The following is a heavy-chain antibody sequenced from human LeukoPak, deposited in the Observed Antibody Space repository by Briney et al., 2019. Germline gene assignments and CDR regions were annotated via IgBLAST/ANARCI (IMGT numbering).Heavy chain of an antibody. V-gene: IGHV3-13*01. Sequence: PGGSLRLSCAASGFTFSSYDMHWVRQATGKGLEWVSAIGTAGDTYYPGSVKGRFTISRENAKNPLYLQMNSLRAGDTAVYYCARVFRVRGVMYDYWGQGTLVTVSS. D-gene: IGHD3-10*01. CDR2: IGTAGDT. CDR1: GFTFSSYD. CDR3: ARVFRVRGVMYDY. J-gene: IGHJ4*02.